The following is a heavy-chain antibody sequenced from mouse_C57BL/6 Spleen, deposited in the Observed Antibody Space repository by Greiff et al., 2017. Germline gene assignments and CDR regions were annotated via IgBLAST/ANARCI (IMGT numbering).Heavy chain of an antibody. CDR2: ISSGGSYT. Sequence: EVKVVESGGDLVKPGGSLKLSCAASGFTFSSYGMSWVRQTPDKRLEWVATISSGGSYTYYPDSVKGRFTISRDNAKNTLYLQMSRLKSEDTAMYYCARQDPFAYWGQGTLVTVSA. V-gene: IGHV5-6*01. CDR1: GFTFSSYG. CDR3: ARQDPFAY. J-gene: IGHJ3*01.